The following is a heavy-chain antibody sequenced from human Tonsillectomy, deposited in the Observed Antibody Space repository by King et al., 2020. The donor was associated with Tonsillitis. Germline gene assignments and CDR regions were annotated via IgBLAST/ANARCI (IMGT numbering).Heavy chain of an antibody. J-gene: IGHJ4*02. CDR2: IRSKTNNYAT. CDR3: TQGVGAEGVLHPFDY. CDR1: GFTLSGSA. D-gene: IGHD3-16*01. V-gene: IGHV3-73*02. Sequence: VQLVESGGGLVQPGGSLKLSCAASGFTLSGSAMHWVRQASGKGLEWVGRIRSKTNNYATAYAASVKGRFTIYRDDSKNTAYLQMNSLKTEDTAVYYCTQGVGAEGVLHPFDYWGEGTLVTVSS.